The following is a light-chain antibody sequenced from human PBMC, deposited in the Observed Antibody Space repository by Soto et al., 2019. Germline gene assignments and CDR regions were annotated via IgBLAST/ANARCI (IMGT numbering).Light chain of an antibody. J-gene: IGKJ3*01. Sequence: DIQVTQSPSFLSASVGDRVTITCRASQSISNYLNWYQQKPGKAPKLLIYAASTLQGGVHSTFNVSGSGSYVTLTIRSLQPEDVATCYCQQSYSTPPFTFGPGTKVDI. V-gene: IGKV1-39*01. CDR3: QQSYSTPPFT. CDR2: AAS. CDR1: QSISNY.